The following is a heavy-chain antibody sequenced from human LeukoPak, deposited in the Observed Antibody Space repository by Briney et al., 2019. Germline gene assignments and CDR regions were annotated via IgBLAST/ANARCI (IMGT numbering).Heavy chain of an antibody. CDR3: AREEYYYDSSGYRPVKWFDP. J-gene: IGHJ5*02. CDR2: INHSGST. D-gene: IGHD3-22*01. CDR1: GGSFSGYY. V-gene: IGHV4-34*01. Sequence: SETLSLTCAVYGGSFSGYYWSWIRQPPGKGLEWIGEINHSGSTNYNPSLKSRVTISVDTSKNQFSLKLSSVTAADTAVYYCAREEYYYDSSGYRPVKWFDPWGQGTLVTVSS.